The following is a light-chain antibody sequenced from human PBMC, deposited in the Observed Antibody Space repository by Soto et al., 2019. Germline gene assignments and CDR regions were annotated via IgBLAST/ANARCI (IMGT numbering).Light chain of an antibody. CDR2: AAS. Sequence: DIQMTQSPSSVSASIGDRVTISCRASQSIYKCLVWYQQKPGKAPKLLIYAASSLQSGVPSRFSGSGYATDFTLTISSLQPEDFAAYYCQQADSFPLSFGGGTKVEI. J-gene: IGKJ4*01. V-gene: IGKV1-12*01. CDR3: QQADSFPLS. CDR1: QSIYKC.